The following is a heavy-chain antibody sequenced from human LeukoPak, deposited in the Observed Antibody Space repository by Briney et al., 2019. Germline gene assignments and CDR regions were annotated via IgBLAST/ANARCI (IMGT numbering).Heavy chain of an antibody. CDR3: IVFGDSNH. V-gene: IGHV3-53*01. Sequence: GGSLRLSCAASGFTGSHNYMSWVRQAPGKGLEWVSATHSSGGTYYADSVKGRFTISRDTSKNTLYLQINSLSVEDTAVYYCIVFGDSNHWGQGTLVTVSS. J-gene: IGHJ5*02. CDR2: THSSGGT. CDR1: GFTGSHNY. D-gene: IGHD4-17*01.